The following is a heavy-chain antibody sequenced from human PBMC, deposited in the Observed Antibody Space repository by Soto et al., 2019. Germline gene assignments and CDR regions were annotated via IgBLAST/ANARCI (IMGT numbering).Heavy chain of an antibody. CDR1: GFTFSSYG. J-gene: IGHJ6*02. CDR3: AKDFSRITMVRGGNYGMDV. Sequence: GGSLRLSCAASGFTFSSYGMHWVRQAPGKGLEWVAVISYDGSNKYYADSVKGRFTISRDNSKNTLYLQMNSLRAEDTAVYYCAKDFSRITMVRGGNYGMDVWGQGTTVTV. CDR2: ISYDGSNK. D-gene: IGHD3-10*01. V-gene: IGHV3-30*18.